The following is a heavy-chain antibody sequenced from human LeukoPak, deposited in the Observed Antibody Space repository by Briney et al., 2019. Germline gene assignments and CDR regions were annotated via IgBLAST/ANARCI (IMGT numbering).Heavy chain of an antibody. D-gene: IGHD3-9*01. J-gene: IGHJ4*02. V-gene: IGHV4-30-2*01. CDR2: IYHSGST. CDR3: ARVGVASLRYFDWFNDY. CDR1: GGSISSGGYS. Sequence: ASQTLSLTCAVSGGSISSGGYSWSWIRQPPGKGLEWIGYIYHSGSTYYNPSLKSRVTISVDRSKNQFSLKLSSVTAADTAVYYCARVGVASLRYFDWFNDYWGQGTLVTVSS.